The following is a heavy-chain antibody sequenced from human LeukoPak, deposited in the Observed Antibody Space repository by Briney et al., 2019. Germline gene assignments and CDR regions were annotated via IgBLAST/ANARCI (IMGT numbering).Heavy chain of an antibody. CDR2: IFTSGIT. CDR3: ARGQRVAGIGNWFDP. D-gene: IGHD6-19*01. CDR1: GVSISIYY. Sequence: PSETLPLTCTVSGVSISIYYWIWLRQPAGKGLEWIGRIFTSGITNYNPSLKSRVTISVDTSKNQFSLKLSSGTAADTAVYYCARGQRVAGIGNWFDPWGQGTLVTVSS. V-gene: IGHV4-4*07. J-gene: IGHJ5*02.